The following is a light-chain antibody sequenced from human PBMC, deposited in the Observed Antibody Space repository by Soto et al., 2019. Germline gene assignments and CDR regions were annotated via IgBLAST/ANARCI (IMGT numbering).Light chain of an antibody. CDR1: QTVNSR. CDR2: HTS. CDR3: QQRSNWQIT. J-gene: IGKJ5*01. Sequence: EIVLTQSPATLSSSPGERATLSCRASQTVNSRLAWYQHKPGQAPRLLIYHTSNRATGIPARFSGSGSGTDFTLTISSLEPEDFAVYYCQQRSNWQITFGQGTRLEI. V-gene: IGKV3-11*01.